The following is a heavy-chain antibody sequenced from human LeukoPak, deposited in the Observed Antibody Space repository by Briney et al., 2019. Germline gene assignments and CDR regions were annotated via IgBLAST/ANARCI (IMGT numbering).Heavy chain of an antibody. CDR2: MYNSGST. D-gene: IGHD6-13*01. Sequence: SETLSLTCTVSGGSISSYFWSWIRQPPGKGLEWIGYMYNSGSTNYNPSLKSRVTISVDSAKNQSSLKLSSVTAADTAVYYCARHREAAAFSGFDYWGQGTLVTVSS. CDR3: ARHREAAAFSGFDY. CDR1: GGSISSYF. V-gene: IGHV4-59*08. J-gene: IGHJ4*02.